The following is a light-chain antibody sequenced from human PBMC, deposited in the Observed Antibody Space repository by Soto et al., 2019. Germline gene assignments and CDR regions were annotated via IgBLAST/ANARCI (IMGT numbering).Light chain of an antibody. CDR3: QQYNEFQYT. CDR2: KAT. V-gene: IGKV1-5*03. J-gene: IGKJ2*01. Sequence: DIQMTQSPSSLSASVGDRVTITCRASQSISSRLAWYQQKPGQAPKLLIYKATNLQTGVASRFSGSGSGTEFSLTISGLQPHDFAVYFCQQYNEFQYTFGQGTRLDI. CDR1: QSISSR.